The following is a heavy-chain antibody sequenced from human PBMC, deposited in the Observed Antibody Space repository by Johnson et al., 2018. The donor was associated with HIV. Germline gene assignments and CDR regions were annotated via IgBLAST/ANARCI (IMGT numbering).Heavy chain of an antibody. CDR3: VRDQGYYDSSGYPDAFDI. V-gene: IGHV3-66*01. CDR2: IYRDNST. D-gene: IGHD3-22*01. Sequence: MQLVESGGGLVQQGGSLRLSCAASGFTVSNNYMNWVRQAPGKGLEWVSLIYRDNSTYYADSVKGRFTISRDNSKNTLYLQMNGLRAEDTGLYYCVRDQGYYDSSGYPDAFDIWGQGTMVTVSS. J-gene: IGHJ3*02. CDR1: GFTVSNNY.